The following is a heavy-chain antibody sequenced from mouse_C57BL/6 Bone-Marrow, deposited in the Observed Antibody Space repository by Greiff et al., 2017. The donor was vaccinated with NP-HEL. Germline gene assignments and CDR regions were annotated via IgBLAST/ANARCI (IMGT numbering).Heavy chain of an antibody. Sequence: EVQVVESGGGLVKPGGSLKLSCAASGFTFSSYAMSWVRQTPEKRLEWVATISDGGSYTYYPDNVKGRFTISRDNAKNNLYLQMSHLKSEDTAMYYCARDRDFYNWDYFDYWGQGTTLTVSS. J-gene: IGHJ2*01. D-gene: IGHD4-1*01. V-gene: IGHV5-4*01. CDR1: GFTFSSYA. CDR3: ARDRDFYNWDYFDY. CDR2: ISDGGSYT.